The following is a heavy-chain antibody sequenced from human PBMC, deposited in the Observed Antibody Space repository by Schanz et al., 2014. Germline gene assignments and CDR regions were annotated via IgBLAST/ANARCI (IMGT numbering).Heavy chain of an antibody. J-gene: IGHJ6*02. D-gene: IGHD5-12*01. CDR1: GYTFTSYS. V-gene: IGHV1-3*01. CDR2: INVGNGNM. Sequence: QVQLVQSGAEVKKPGASVKVSCQASGYTFTSYSIHWVRQAPGQGLEWMGWINVGNGNMKYSQKFQGRVTMTRDTSTSTDYMELTSLRSEDTAVYFCARDLTFDTGYVVHCYYYGMDVWGQGTTVTVSS. CDR3: ARDLTFDTGYVVHCYYYGMDV.